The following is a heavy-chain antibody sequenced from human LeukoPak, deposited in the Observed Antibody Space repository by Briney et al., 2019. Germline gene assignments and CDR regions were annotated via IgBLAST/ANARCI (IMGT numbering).Heavy chain of an antibody. CDR1: GFTFSSYE. J-gene: IGHJ4*02. CDR2: ISSSGSTI. V-gene: IGHV3-48*03. CDR3: ARGGHSHGWYYFDY. Sequence: PGGSLRLSCAASGFTFSSYEMNWVRQAPGKGLEWVSYISSSGSTIYYADSVKGRFTISRDNAKNSLYLQMNSLRAEDTAVYYCARGGHSHGWYYFDYWGQGTLVTVSS. D-gene: IGHD6-19*01.